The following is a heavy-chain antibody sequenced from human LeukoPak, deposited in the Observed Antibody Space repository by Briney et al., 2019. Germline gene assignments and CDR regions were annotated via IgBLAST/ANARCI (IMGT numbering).Heavy chain of an antibody. CDR3: ARIPVAGTSHY. CDR2: ISSSSSTI. CDR1: GFTFSSYS. D-gene: IGHD6-19*01. J-gene: IGHJ4*02. V-gene: IGHV3-48*04. Sequence: GGSLRLSCAASGFTFSSYSMNWVRQAPGKGLEWVSYISSSSSTIYYADSVKGRFTISRDNAKSTLYLQMTSLRAEDTAVYYCARIPVAGTSHYWGQGTLVTVSS.